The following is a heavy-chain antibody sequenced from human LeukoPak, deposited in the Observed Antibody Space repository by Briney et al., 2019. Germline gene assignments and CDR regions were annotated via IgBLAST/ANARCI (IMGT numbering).Heavy chain of an antibody. V-gene: IGHV2-5*08. CDR2: IYWDDDK. J-gene: IGHJ5*02. CDR1: GGSISSYYW. Sequence: TLSLTCTVSGGSISSYYWSWIRQPPGKALEWLALIYWDDDKRYSPSLKSRLTITKDTSKNQVVLTMTNMDPVDTATYYCARALAVGNWFDPWGQGTLVTVSS. D-gene: IGHD6-19*01. CDR3: ARALAVGNWFDP.